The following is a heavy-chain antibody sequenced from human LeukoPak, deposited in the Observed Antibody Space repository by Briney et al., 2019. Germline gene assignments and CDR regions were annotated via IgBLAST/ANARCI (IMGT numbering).Heavy chain of an antibody. CDR3: ARGSGWLQPLDP. CDR1: GGSISSSIYY. J-gene: IGHJ5*02. CDR2: IYYSGST. V-gene: IGHV4-39*07. Sequence: SETLSLTCTVSGGSISSSIYYWGWIRQSPGKGLEWIGSIYYSGSTYYNPSLKSRVTLSVDTSKNQFSLKLSSVTAADTAVYYCARGSGWLQPLDPWGQGTLVTVSS. D-gene: IGHD5-24*01.